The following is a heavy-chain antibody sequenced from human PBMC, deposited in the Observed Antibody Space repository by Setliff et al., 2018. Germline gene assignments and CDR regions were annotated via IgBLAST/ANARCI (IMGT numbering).Heavy chain of an antibody. CDR1: GLSFSSSW. J-gene: IGHJ4*02. CDR3: TNWNVPAY. Sequence: GGSLRLSCAASGLSFSSSWMHWVRQAPGKGLVWVSRISSDGTVTDYADSVKGRFTISRDNAKNTLYLQMNSLGADDTAVYYCTNWNVPAYWGQGTLVTVSS. V-gene: IGHV3-74*01. D-gene: IGHD1-20*01. CDR2: ISSDGTVT.